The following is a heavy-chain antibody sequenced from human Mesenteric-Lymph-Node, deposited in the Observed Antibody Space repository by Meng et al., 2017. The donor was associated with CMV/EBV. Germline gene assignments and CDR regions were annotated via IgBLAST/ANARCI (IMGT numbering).Heavy chain of an antibody. CDR2: LSGNGANT. D-gene: IGHD3-10*01. CDR1: GFTFSSHA. CDR3: ARGYGYPSSGDY. V-gene: IGHV3-23*01. J-gene: IGHJ4*02. Sequence: GESLKISCPASGFTFSSHAMSWVRQAPGKGLEWVSSLSGNGANTFYADSVKGRFTISRDNAKNSLYLQMNSLRAEDTAVYYCARGYGYPSSGDYWGQGTLVTVSS.